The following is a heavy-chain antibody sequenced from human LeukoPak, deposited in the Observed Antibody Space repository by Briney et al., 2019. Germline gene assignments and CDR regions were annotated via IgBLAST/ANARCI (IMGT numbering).Heavy chain of an antibody. V-gene: IGHV3-30*03. CDR2: ISYDGSDK. D-gene: IGHD6-19*01. CDR3: ARDHSGGWYSDYFDY. J-gene: IGHJ4*02. Sequence: PGGSLRLSCAASGFAFSTYGMHWVRQAPGKGLEWVAVISYDGSDKSYADSVKGRFTISRDNSKNTLYLQMNSLRAEDTAVYYCARDHSGGWYSDYFDYWGQGTLVTVSS. CDR1: GFAFSTYG.